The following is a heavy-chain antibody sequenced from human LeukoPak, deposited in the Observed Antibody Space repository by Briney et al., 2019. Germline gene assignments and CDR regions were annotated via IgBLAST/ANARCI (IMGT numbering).Heavy chain of an antibody. CDR3: ARGYCSSTSCRTMDV. D-gene: IGHD2-2*01. V-gene: IGHV3-11*01. CDR2: ISSSGSTI. Sequence: GGSLRLSCAASGFTFSDYYMSWIRQAPGKGLEWVSYISSSGSTIYYADSVKGRFTISRDNAKNSLYLQMSSLRAEDTAVYYCARGYCSSTSCRTMDVWGQGTTVTASS. CDR1: GFTFSDYY. J-gene: IGHJ6*02.